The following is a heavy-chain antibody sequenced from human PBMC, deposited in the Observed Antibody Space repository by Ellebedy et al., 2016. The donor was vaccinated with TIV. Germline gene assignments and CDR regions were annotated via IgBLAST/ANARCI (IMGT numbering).Heavy chain of an antibody. J-gene: IGHJ4*02. D-gene: IGHD3-3*01. CDR1: GFIFSVTG. CDR3: TRGGSEWSRDY. V-gene: IGHV3-21*06. Sequence: GESLTISXAASGFIFSVTGMTWIRQAPGKGLEWVATIVSSGRETYYADPLKGRFTISRDNAMNSVYLQMTSLSVEDTAVYYCTRGGSEWSRDYWGQGTLVTVSS. CDR2: IVSSGRET.